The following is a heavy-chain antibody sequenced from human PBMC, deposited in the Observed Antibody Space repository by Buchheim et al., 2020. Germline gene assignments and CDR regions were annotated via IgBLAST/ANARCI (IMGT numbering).Heavy chain of an antibody. CDR2: IKGDGSST. Sequence: EVQLVESGGGLVQPGGSLRLSCAASGFTFSRYWMNWVRQAPGKGPLWVSAIKGDGSSTSYADSVKGRFTISRDNAKNTLYLQMNNVRAEDTAVYYCARAYGVISGRGQGTL. CDR3: ARAYGVISG. J-gene: IGHJ4*02. V-gene: IGHV3-74*01. CDR1: GFTFSRYW. D-gene: IGHD4-17*01.